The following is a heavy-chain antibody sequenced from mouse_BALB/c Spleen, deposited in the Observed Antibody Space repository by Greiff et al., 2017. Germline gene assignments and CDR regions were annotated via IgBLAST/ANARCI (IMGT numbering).Heavy chain of an antibody. CDR2: INPSTGYT. CDR3: ARGGYYGNYFLAY. D-gene: IGHD2-1*01. J-gene: IGHJ3*01. V-gene: IGHV1-4*01. CDR1: GYTFTSYW. Sequence: QVQLQQPGAELVRPGASVKLSCKASGYTFTSYWMHWVKQRPGQGLEWIGYINPSTGYTEYNQKFMDKATLTADKSSSTAYMQLSSLTSEDSAVYYCARGGYYGNYFLAYWGQGTLVTVSA.